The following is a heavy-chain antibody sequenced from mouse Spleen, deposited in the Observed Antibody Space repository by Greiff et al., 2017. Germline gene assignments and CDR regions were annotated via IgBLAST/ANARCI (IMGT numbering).Heavy chain of an antibody. CDR1: GFTFSSYA. CDR3: ARLANPFAY. Sequence: EVKLMESGGGLVKPGGSLKLSCAASGFTFSSYAMSWVRQTPEKRLEWVATISSGGSYTYYPDSVKGRFTISRDNAKNTLYLQMSSLRSEDTAMYYCARLANPFAYWGQGTLVTVSA. V-gene: IGHV5-9-1*01. J-gene: IGHJ3*01. CDR2: ISSGGSYT. D-gene: IGHD1-1*01.